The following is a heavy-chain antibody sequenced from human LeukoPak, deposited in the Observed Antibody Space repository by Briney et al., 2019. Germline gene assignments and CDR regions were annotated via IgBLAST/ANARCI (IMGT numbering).Heavy chain of an antibody. CDR1: GGSFSGYY. CDR2: INHSGST. V-gene: IGHV4-34*01. J-gene: IGHJ6*02. D-gene: IGHD4-23*01. CDR3: AREQNSYGGNSYYYYYGMDV. Sequence: SETLSLTCAVYGGSFSGYYWSWIRQPPGKGLEWIGEINHSGSTNYNPSLKSRVTISVDTSKNQFSLKLSSVTAADTAVYYCAREQNSYGGNSYYYYYGMDVWGQGTTVTVSS.